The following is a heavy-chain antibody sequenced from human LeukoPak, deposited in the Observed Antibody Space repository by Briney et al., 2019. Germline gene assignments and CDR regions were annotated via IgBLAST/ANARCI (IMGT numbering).Heavy chain of an antibody. CDR2: IIPIFGTA. V-gene: IGHV1-69*13. D-gene: IGHD1-26*01. J-gene: IGHJ3*02. CDR1: GGTFSSYA. Sequence: SVKVSCEASGGTFSSYAISWVRQAPGQGLEWMGGIIPIFGTANYAQKFQGGVTITADESTSTAYMELSSLRSEDTAVYYCARVGGSYYAFDIWGQGTMVAVSS. CDR3: ARVGGSYYAFDI.